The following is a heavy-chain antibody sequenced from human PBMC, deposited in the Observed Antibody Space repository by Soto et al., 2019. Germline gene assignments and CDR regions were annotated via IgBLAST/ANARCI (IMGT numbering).Heavy chain of an antibody. CDR1: GYSFTSSW. J-gene: IGHJ4*02. Sequence: EVQLVQSGAEVKKPGESLKFSCKGSGYSFTSSWIGWVRQMPGKGLEWMGIIYPGDSDTRYSPSFQGQVTITADKSISTAYLQWSSLKASDTAMYYCARQRGHNWNDYKNDYWGQGTLVTVSS. V-gene: IGHV5-51*01. CDR2: IYPGDSDT. CDR3: ARQRGHNWNDYKNDY. D-gene: IGHD1-1*01.